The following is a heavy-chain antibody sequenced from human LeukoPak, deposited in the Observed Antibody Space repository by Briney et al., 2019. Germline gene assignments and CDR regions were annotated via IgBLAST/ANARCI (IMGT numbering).Heavy chain of an antibody. Sequence: GASVKVSCKASGYTFTSYYMHWVRQAPGQGLEWMGIINPSGGSTSYAQKFQGRVTLTGDTSTDTVYMDLSSLTPEDTAVYYCATGATIPAGFDFWGQGTLVTVSS. CDR3: ATGATIPAGFDF. CDR2: INPSGGST. V-gene: IGHV1-46*01. D-gene: IGHD5-24*01. J-gene: IGHJ4*02. CDR1: GYTFTSYY.